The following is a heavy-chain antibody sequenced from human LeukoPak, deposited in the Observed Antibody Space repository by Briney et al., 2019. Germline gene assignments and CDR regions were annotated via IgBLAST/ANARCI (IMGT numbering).Heavy chain of an antibody. V-gene: IGHV3-15*01. CDR2: IKSKTDGGTS. Sequence: GGSRRLSCAASGFTFSNAWMSWVRQAPGKGLEWVGRIKSKTDGGTSDYAAFVKGRFTISRDDSKNTLYLQMNSLETEDTAVYYRTTSRLKRDAGEHWGAFDLWGQGTRVTVSS. J-gene: IGHJ3*01. CDR1: GFTFSNAW. D-gene: IGHD7-27*01. CDR3: TTSRLKRDAGEHWGAFDL.